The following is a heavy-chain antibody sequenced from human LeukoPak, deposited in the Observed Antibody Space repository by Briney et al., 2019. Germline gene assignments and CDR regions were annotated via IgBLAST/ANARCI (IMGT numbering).Heavy chain of an antibody. CDR2: INPKSGGT. J-gene: IGHJ4*02. Sequence: ASVTVPCKASGYTFSGYYMHWVRQAPGQGLEWMGWINPKSGGTNEAQKFHDRVTMTRDTSIRTAYMEVSRLRSDDTAVYYCARSPDILTGENFDYWGQGTLVTVSS. D-gene: IGHD3-9*01. CDR3: ARSPDILTGENFDY. CDR1: GYTFSGYY. V-gene: IGHV1-2*02.